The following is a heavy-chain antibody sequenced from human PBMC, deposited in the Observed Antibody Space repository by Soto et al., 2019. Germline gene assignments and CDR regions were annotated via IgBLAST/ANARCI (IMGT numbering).Heavy chain of an antibody. Sequence: PGGSLRLSCAASGFTFDDYAMHWVRQTPGKGLECVSAFDWNSGSVGYADSVRGRFTISRDNAENSFYLQVTSMRTEHTALYYCTKSRWSYLTYYGMHVLGQGTTVNAAS. CDR1: GFTFDDYA. J-gene: IGHJ6*02. CDR3: TKSRWSYLTYYGMHV. V-gene: IGHV3-9*01. D-gene: IGHD3-10*01. CDR2: FDWNSGSV.